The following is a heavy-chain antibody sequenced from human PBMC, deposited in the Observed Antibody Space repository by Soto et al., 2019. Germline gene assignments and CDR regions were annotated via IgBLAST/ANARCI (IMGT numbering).Heavy chain of an antibody. CDR1: GGTFSSYA. J-gene: IGHJ4*02. D-gene: IGHD2-15*01. CDR2: IIPIFGTA. V-gene: IGHV1-69*12. Sequence: QVQLVQSGAEVKKPGSSVKVSCKASGGTFSSYAISWVRQAPGQGLEWMGGIIPIFGTANYAQKFQGRVTITADESRSTAYMELSSLRSEDTAVYYCARAVGRYCSGGSCYATYYFDYWGQGTLVTVSS. CDR3: ARAVGRYCSGGSCYATYYFDY.